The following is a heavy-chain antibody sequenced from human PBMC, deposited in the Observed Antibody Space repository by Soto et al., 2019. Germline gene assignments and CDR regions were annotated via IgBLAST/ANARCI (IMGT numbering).Heavy chain of an antibody. CDR3: ARAESYYDIVTVYAARESFQL. J-gene: IGHJ1*01. CDR2: IYYSGST. Sequence: SETLSLTCTVSGGSISSSSYYWGWIRQPPGKGLEWIGSIYYSGSTYYNPSLKSRVTISVDTSKNQFSLKLSSVTAADPAVYYCARAESYYDIVTVYAARESFQLWGQGTLVTVSS. V-gene: IGHV4-39*01. CDR1: GGSISSSSYY. D-gene: IGHD3-9*01.